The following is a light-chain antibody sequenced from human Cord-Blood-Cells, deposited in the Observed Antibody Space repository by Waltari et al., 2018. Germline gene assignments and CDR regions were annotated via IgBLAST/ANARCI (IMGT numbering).Light chain of an antibody. CDR1: SSHVGGYHL. V-gene: IGLV2-23*01. CDR2: EGS. J-gene: IGLJ3*02. Sequence: QSALTQPASVSGSPGQSITLPCPLTSSHVGGYHLVSWYQQHPGKAPKLMIYEGSKRPSGVSNRFSGSKSGNTASLTISGLQAEDEADYYCCSYAGSSTWVFGGGTKLTVL. CDR3: CSYAGSSTWV.